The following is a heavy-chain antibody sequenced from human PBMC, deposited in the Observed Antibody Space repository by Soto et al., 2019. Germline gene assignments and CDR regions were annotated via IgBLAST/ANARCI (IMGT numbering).Heavy chain of an antibody. CDR1: GFTFSSYG. V-gene: IGHV3-33*06. D-gene: IGHD1-26*01. J-gene: IGHJ6*02. Sequence: PGGSLRLSCAASGFTFSSYGMYWVRQAPGKGLEWVAVIWYDGSNTYYADSVKGRFTISRDNSKNTLYLQMNSLRAEDTAVYYCAKGGSHLYSYYGMDVWGQGTTVTVSS. CDR3: AKGGSHLYSYYGMDV. CDR2: IWYDGSNT.